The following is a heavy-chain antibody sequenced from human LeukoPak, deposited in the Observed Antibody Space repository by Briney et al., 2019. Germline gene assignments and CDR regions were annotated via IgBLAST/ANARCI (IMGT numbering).Heavy chain of an antibody. D-gene: IGHD2-2*01. CDR3: AKDLLTAVDYFDY. Sequence: GGSLRLSCAASGFTFSSYGMHWVRQAPGKGLEWVAFIRYDGSNKYYADSVKGRFTISRDNSKNTLYLQMNSLRAEDTAVYYCAKDLLTAVDYFDYWGQGTLVTVSS. V-gene: IGHV3-30*02. CDR1: GFTFSSYG. CDR2: IRYDGSNK. J-gene: IGHJ4*02.